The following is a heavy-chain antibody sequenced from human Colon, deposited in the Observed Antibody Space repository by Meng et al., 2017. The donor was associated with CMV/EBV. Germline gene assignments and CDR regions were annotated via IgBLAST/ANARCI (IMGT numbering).Heavy chain of an antibody. Sequence: GESLKISCAASGFTFNNYAIHWVRQAPGKGLEWLAVISFDGGTKKYADSVQGRFTISRDNSKNTLFVQMNSLRAEDTAVYYCARARTAVNLLQYYYDMDVWGQGTTVTVSS. D-gene: IGHD4-11*01. J-gene: IGHJ6*02. V-gene: IGHV3-30-3*01. CDR1: GFTFNNYA. CDR2: ISFDGGTK. CDR3: ARARTAVNLLQYYYDMDV.